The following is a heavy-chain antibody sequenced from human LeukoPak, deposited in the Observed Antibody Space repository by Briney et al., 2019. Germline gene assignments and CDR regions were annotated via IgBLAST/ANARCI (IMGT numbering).Heavy chain of an antibody. J-gene: IGHJ5*02. D-gene: IGHD3-9*01. Sequence: GASVKVSCKASGYTFTSYDINWVRQATGQGLEWMGWMNPNSGNTGYAQKFQGRVTITRNTSISTAYMELRSLRSDDTAVYYCARDGPRYFDWFHARPPFDHWGQGTLVTVSS. CDR2: MNPNSGNT. V-gene: IGHV1-8*03. CDR1: GYTFTSYD. CDR3: ARDGPRYFDWFHARPPFDH.